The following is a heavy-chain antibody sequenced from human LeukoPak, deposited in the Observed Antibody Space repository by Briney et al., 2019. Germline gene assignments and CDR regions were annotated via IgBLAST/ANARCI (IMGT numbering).Heavy chain of an antibody. V-gene: IGHV3-48*01. CDR2: ISSSSSTI. CDR3: ARDSGYYESSGHYCYGMDV. Sequence: GGSLRLSCAASGFTFSSYAMHWVRQAPGKGLEWVSYISSSSSTIYYVDSVKGRFTISRDNAKSSLYLQMSSLRAEDTAVYYCARDSGYYESSGHYCYGMDVWGQGTTVTVSS. CDR1: GFTFSSYA. J-gene: IGHJ6*02. D-gene: IGHD3-22*01.